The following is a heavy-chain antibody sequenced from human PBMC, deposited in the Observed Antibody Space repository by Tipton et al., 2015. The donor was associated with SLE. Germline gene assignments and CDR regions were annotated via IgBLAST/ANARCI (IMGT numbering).Heavy chain of an antibody. CDR2: IYTSGST. CDR1: GGSISSGTFY. CDR3: ARSGGEPSYCVSSGFYPD. J-gene: IGHJ3*01. D-gene: IGHD3-22*01. V-gene: IGHV4-61*09. Sequence: TLSLTCTVSGGSISSGTFYWSWIRQSAGKGLEWIGHIYTSGSTDYNPSLKNRVTISLDTSENQFSLNLNSVTAADTAVYYCARSGGEPSYCVSSGFYPDWGKGTMVTVSS.